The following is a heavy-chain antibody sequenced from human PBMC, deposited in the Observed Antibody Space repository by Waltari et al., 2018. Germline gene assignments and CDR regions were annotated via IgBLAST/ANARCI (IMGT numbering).Heavy chain of an antibody. V-gene: IGHV3-7*01. CDR1: GFTLTTYW. CDR2: IKQDGSET. CDR3: ARTDDDY. Sequence: EVQLVESGGGLVQPGGSVRPPWAAPGFTLTTYWMTWVRQAPGRGLEWVANIKQDGSETYYVDSVKGRFTISRDNAKNSLYLQMNSLRAEDTAVYYCARTDDDYWGQGTLVTVSS. J-gene: IGHJ4*02.